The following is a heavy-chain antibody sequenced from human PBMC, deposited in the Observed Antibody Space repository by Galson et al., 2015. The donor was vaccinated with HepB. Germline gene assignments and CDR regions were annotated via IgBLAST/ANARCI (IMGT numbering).Heavy chain of an antibody. J-gene: IGHJ4*02. Sequence: CAISGDSVSSNSAAWNWIRQSPSRGLEWLGRTYYRSKWYNDYAVSVKSRITINPDTSKNQFSLQLNSVTPEDTAVYYCAREISPTERNYLDYWGQGTLVTVSS. D-gene: IGHD3-3*02. CDR3: AREISPTERNYLDY. V-gene: IGHV6-1*01. CDR2: TYYRSKWYN. CDR1: GDSVSSNSAA.